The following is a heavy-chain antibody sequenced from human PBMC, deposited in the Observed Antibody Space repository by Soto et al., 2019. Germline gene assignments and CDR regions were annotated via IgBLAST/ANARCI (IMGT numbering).Heavy chain of an antibody. CDR2: IYYSGST. CDR1: GGSISSGGYY. J-gene: IGHJ6*02. Sequence: SETLSLTCTVSGGSISSGGYYWSWIRQHPXKGLEWIGYIYYSGSTYYNPSLKSRVTISVDTSKNQFSLKLSSVTAADTAVYYCARDPGVVPAATYYYGMDVWGQGSTVTVSS. D-gene: IGHD2-2*01. V-gene: IGHV4-31*03. CDR3: ARDPGVVPAATYYYGMDV.